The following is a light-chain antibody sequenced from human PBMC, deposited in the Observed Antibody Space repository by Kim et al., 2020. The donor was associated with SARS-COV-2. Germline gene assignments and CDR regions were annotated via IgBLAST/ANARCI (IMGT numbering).Light chain of an antibody. V-gene: IGKV3-15*01. CDR3: QQYNNLIP. CDR1: KSVNSN. J-gene: IGKJ5*01. CDR2: GAS. Sequence: SVSPVERVTLSCRASKSVNSNLAWHQQKPGQAPRLLIYGASTRATGVPARFSGSGSGTEFTLTISSLQSEDFAVYYCQQYNNLIPFGQGTRLEIK.